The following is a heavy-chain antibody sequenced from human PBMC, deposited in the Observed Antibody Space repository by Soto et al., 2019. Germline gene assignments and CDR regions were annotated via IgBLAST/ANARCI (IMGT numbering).Heavy chain of an antibody. J-gene: IGHJ4*02. CDR2: TYYRSKWYN. CDR1: GDSVSSNSAA. D-gene: IGHD3-3*01. Sequence: SQTLSLTCAISGDSVSSNSAAWNWIRQSPSRGLEWLGRTYYRSKWYNDYAVSVKSRITINPDTSKNQFSLQLNSVTPEDTAVYYCARGPEGVFGVVVSFDYWGQGILVTVAS. V-gene: IGHV6-1*01. CDR3: ARGPEGVFGVVVSFDY.